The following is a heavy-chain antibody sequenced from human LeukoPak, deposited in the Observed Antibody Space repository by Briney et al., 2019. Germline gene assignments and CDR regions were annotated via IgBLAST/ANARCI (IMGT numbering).Heavy chain of an antibody. CDR3: ARGGTIFGVVIIHGNSFDP. D-gene: IGHD3-3*01. CDR2: INHSGST. Sequence: SETLSLTCAVYGGSFSGYYWSWIRQPPGKGLEWIGEINHSGSTNYNPSLKSRVTISVDTSKNQFSLKLSSVTAADTAVYYCARGGTIFGVVIIHGNSFDPWGQGTLVTVSS. J-gene: IGHJ5*02. V-gene: IGHV4-34*01. CDR1: GGSFSGYY.